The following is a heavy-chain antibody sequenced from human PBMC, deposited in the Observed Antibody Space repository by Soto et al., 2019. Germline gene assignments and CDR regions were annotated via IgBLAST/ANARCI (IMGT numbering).Heavy chain of an antibody. V-gene: IGHV1-46*01. CDR2: INPSGDFT. Sequence: QVQLVQSGAEVKKPGASVRVSCKASGYSFTTYYMHWVRQIPGQGLEWMGKINPSGDFTTYAQRFQGRVTMSRDTSTTTVYIEVNGLTSEDTAIYYCARETSGGPFKWFDPWGQGTLVTVSS. D-gene: IGHD2-15*01. J-gene: IGHJ5*02. CDR1: GYSFTTYY. CDR3: ARETSGGPFKWFDP.